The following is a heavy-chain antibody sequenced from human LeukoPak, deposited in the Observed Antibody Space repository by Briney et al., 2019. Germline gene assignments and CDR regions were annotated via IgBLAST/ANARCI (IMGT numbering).Heavy chain of an antibody. V-gene: IGHV3-30-3*01. CDR2: ISHDGSNK. CDR3: ARDGRGGSYSSSSEFDY. Sequence: GRSLRLSCAASGFTFSSYAMHWVRQAPGKGLEWVAVISHDGSNKYYADSVKGRFTISRDNSKNTLYLQMNSLRAEDTAVYYCARDGRGGSYSSSSEFDYWGQGTLVTVSS. CDR1: GFTFSSYA. J-gene: IGHJ4*02. D-gene: IGHD6-6*01.